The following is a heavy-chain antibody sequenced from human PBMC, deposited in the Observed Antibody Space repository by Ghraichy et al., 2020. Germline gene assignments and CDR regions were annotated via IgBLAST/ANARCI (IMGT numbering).Heavy chain of an antibody. V-gene: IGHV2-5*02. CDR2: IYWDDDK. CDR1: GFSLTTNVVG. J-gene: IGHJ6*03. CDR3: AHVFGVVIQRYYYYYMDV. Sequence: SGPTLVKPTQTLTLTCTFSGFSLTTNVVGVGWIRQPPGKALEWLALIYWDDDKRYSPSLKSRLTITKDTSKNQVVLTMTNMDPVDTATYYCAHVFGVVIQRYYYYYMDVWGKGTTVTVSS. D-gene: IGHD3-3*01.